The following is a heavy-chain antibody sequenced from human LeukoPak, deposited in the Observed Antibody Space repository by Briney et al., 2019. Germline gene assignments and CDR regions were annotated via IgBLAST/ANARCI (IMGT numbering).Heavy chain of an antibody. V-gene: IGHV1-69*13. D-gene: IGHD3-3*01. CDR3: ARGRFFLESSLGAFDI. CDR1: GGTFSSYA. J-gene: IGHJ3*02. Sequence: GASVKVSCKASGGTFSSYAISWVRQAPGQGLEWMGGIIPIFGTANYAQKFQGRVTITADESTSTAYMELSSLRSEDTAVYYCARGRFFLESSLGAFDIWGQGTMVTVSS. CDR2: IIPIFGTA.